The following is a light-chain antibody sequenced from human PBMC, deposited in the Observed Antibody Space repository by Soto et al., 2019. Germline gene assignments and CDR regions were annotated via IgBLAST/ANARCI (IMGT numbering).Light chain of an antibody. J-gene: IGLJ1*01. CDR1: SSDVGGNKY. CDR3: SAFTLTPYV. Sequence: QSVLSQPASVSGSPGQSITISCTGSSSDVGGNKYVSWYQQYPGKAPKLMICDVSNRPSGVSNRFSGSKSGNTASLTISGLHADYEAAYYRSAFTLTPYVSGTVTKVTVL. V-gene: IGLV2-14*01. CDR2: DVS.